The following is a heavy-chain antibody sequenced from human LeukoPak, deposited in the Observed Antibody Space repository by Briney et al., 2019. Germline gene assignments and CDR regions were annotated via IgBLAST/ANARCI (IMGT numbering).Heavy chain of an antibody. J-gene: IGHJ4*02. V-gene: IGHV1-69*13. CDR3: ARDGVPYYDGSGFYAY. CDR2: IIPYFGTP. Sequence: SVKVSCKASGGTLTNYIISWVRQAPGQGLEWMGRIIPYFGTPTYAQKFQGRITIAADESTSTVYMDLTSLRSEDTAVYYCARDGVPYYDGSGFYAYWGQGTLVTVSS. D-gene: IGHD3-22*01. CDR1: GGTLTNYI.